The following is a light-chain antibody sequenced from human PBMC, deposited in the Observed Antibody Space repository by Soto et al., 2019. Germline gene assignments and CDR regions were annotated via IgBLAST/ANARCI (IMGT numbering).Light chain of an antibody. V-gene: IGKV3-15*01. J-gene: IGKJ1*01. Sequence: EIVMTQYSATLSVSPGERYTRSRLASQSVSSNLAWYQQKPGQAPRLLIYGASTRATGIPARFSGSGSGIDFTLTISSLQSEDFAIYYCQQYYNSPMWTVGPGTKVEIK. CDR2: GAS. CDR3: QQYYNSPMWT. CDR1: QSVSSN.